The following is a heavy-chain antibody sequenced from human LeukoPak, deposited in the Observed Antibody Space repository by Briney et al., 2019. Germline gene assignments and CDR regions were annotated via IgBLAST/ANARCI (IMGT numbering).Heavy chain of an antibody. V-gene: IGHV4-4*07. Sequence: SETLSLTCTVSGGSISSYYWSWIRQPAGKGLEWIGRIYTSGSTNYNPSLKGRVTMSVDTSKNQFSLKLSSVTAADTAVYYCARGRKWELPFDYWGQGTLVTVSS. J-gene: IGHJ4*02. CDR1: GGSISSYY. CDR2: IYTSGST. D-gene: IGHD1-26*01. CDR3: ARGRKWELPFDY.